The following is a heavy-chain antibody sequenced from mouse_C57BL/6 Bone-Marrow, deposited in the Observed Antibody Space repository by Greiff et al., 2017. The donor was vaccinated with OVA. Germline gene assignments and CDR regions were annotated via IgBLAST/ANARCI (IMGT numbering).Heavy chain of an antibody. J-gene: IGHJ2*01. CDR2: ISRGGSYT. CDR3: AIYDGYYVLFFDY. V-gene: IGHV5-6*02. D-gene: IGHD2-3*01. Sequence: EVMLVESGGDLVKPGGSLKLSCAASGFTFSSYGMSWVRQTPDKRLEWVAHISRGGSYTYYPDSVKGRFTISRDNAKNTLYLQMSSRKSEDTAMYYCAIYDGYYVLFFDYWGQGTTLTVSS. CDR1: GFTFSSYG.